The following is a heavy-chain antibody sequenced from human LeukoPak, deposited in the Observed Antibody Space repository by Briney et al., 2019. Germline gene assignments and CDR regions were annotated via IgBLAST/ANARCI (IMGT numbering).Heavy chain of an antibody. Sequence: GGSLRLSCAASGFTFSSYSMNWVRQAPGKGLEWVSSISSSSSYIYYADSVKGRFTISRDNAKNSLYLQMNSLRAEDTAVYYCARDPVGYSGSSYYFDYWGQGTLVTVFS. D-gene: IGHD5-12*01. J-gene: IGHJ4*02. CDR1: GFTFSSYS. CDR3: ARDPVGYSGSSYYFDY. CDR2: ISSSSSYI. V-gene: IGHV3-21*01.